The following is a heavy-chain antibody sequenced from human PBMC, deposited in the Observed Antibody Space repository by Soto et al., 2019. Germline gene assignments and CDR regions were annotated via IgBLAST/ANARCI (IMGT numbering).Heavy chain of an antibody. V-gene: IGHV1-2*04. Sequence: SLNRSCKSAVYSITVDHGRRRLNAPKQGLEWMGWINPNSGGTNYAQKFQGWVTMTRDTSISTAYMELSRLRSDDTAVYYCVRDLWGHIYGEDPVFDIWLKGTMVTV. D-gene: IGHD4-17*01. CDR1: VYSITVDH. J-gene: IGHJ3*02. CDR3: VRDLWGHIYGEDPVFDI. CDR2: INPNSGGT.